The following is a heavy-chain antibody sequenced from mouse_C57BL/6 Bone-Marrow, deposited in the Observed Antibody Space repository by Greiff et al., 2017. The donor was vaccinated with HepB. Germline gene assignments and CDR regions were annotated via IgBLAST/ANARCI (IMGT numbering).Heavy chain of an antibody. D-gene: IGHD2-1*01. V-gene: IGHV5-6*01. CDR3: ARPRDGNYYFDY. CDR1: GFTFSSYG. CDR2: ISSGGSYT. J-gene: IGHJ2*01. Sequence: EVQWVESGGDLVKPGGSLKLSCAASGFTFSSYGMSWVRQTPDKRLEWVATISSGGSYTYYPDSVKGRFTISRDNAKNTLYLQMSSLKSEDTAMYYCARPRDGNYYFDYWGQGTTLTVSS.